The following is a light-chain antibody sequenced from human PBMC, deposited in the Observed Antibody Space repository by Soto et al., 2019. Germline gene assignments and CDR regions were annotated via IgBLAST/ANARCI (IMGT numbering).Light chain of an antibody. J-gene: IGLJ3*02. V-gene: IGLV4-60*02. CDR3: ETWDSNTWV. CDR1: SGQSNYI. CDR2: LEGSGNY. Sequence: QPVLTQSSSASASLGSSVKLTCTLSSGQSNYIIAWHQQQPGKAPRYLMKLEGSGNYNKGSGVPDRFSGSSSGADRYLTISNLQFEDEADYYCETWDSNTWVFGGGTKVTVL.